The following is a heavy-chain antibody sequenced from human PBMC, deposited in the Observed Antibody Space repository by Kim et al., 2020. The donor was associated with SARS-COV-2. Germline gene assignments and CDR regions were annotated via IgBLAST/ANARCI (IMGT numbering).Heavy chain of an antibody. V-gene: IGHV4-34*01. CDR2: INHSGST. CDR1: GGSFSGYY. CDR3: ARSGVYDYVWGSYRHNWFDP. D-gene: IGHD3-16*02. Sequence: SETLSLTCAVYGGSFSGYYWSWIRQPPGKGLEWIGEINHSGSTNYNPSLKSRVTISVDTSKNQFSLKLSSVTAADTAVYYCARSGVYDYVWGSYRHNWFDPWGQGTLVTVSS. J-gene: IGHJ5*02.